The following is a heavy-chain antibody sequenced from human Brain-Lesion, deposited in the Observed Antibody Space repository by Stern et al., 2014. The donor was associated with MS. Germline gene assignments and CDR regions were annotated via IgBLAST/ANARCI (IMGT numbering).Heavy chain of an antibody. J-gene: IGHJ4*01. Sequence: QLQLVDSGAEVKMPGASVKVSCKVSGYTLPVFSMPWARQAPCNGLEWMGGFDPEEGEPISAKKFQGRVTMTEDTSTDTVYMELSSLRSEDTAVYYCATLSPGAVGNYYRHFDFWGQGTLVTVSS. D-gene: IGHD1-26*01. CDR1: GYTLPVFS. CDR3: ATLSPGAVGNYYRHFDF. CDR2: FDPEEGEP. V-gene: IGHV1-24*01.